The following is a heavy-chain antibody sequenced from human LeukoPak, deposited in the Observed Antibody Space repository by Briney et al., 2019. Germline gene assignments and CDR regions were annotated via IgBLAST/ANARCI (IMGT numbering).Heavy chain of an antibody. J-gene: IGHJ4*02. D-gene: IGHD2-2*01. V-gene: IGHV3-15*01. Sequence: GGSLRLSCAASGFTFSNAWMSWVRQAPGKGLEWVGRINSKTDGGTTDYAAPVKGRFTIQRDDSKNTLYLQMNSLKTEDTAVYYCTTAYCSSTSCSHWGQGTLVTVSS. CDR1: GFTFSNAW. CDR2: INSKTDGGTT. CDR3: TTAYCSSTSCSH.